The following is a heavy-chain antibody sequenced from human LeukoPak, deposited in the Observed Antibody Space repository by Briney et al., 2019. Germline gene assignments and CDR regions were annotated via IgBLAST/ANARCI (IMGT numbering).Heavy chain of an antibody. J-gene: IGHJ4*02. CDR1: GGSFSGYY. CDR2: INHSGST. CDR3: ARDTMVRGGDY. Sequence: SETLSLTCAVYGGSFSGYYWSWIRQPPGKGLEWIGEINHSGSTNYNPSLKSRVTISVDTSKNQFSLKLSSVTAADTAVYYCARDTMVRGGDYWGQGTLVTVSS. D-gene: IGHD3-10*01. V-gene: IGHV4-34*01.